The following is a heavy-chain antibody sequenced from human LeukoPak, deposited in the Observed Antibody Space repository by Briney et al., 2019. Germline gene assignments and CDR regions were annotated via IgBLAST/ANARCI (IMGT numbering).Heavy chain of an antibody. CDR3: ARGRGRGLDP. V-gene: IGHV4-34*01. Sequence: SETLSLTCAVYGGSFSGYYWSWIRQPPGKGLEWTGEINHSGSTNYNPSLKSRVTISVDTSKNQFSLKLSSVTAADTAVYYCARGRGRGLDPWGQGTLVTVSS. D-gene: IGHD3-10*01. CDR2: INHSGST. J-gene: IGHJ5*02. CDR1: GGSFSGYY.